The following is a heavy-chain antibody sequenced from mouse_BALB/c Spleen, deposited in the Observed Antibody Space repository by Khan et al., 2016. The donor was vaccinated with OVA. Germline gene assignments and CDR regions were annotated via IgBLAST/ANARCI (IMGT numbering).Heavy chain of an antibody. J-gene: IGHJ1*01. Sequence: QIQLVQSGPELKKPGETVKISCTASGYTFTNYGMNWVKQAPGKGLKWMGWINTYTGQPTYPDEFKGRFAFSLETSASTAYLQINNLNNEDTATYFCARSNSYRYFDVWGAGTTVIVSS. V-gene: IGHV9-3-1*01. D-gene: IGHD4-1*02. CDR2: INTYTGQP. CDR1: GYTFTNYG. CDR3: ARSNSYRYFDV.